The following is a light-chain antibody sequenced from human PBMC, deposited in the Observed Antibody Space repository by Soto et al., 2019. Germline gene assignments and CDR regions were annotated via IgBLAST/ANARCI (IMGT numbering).Light chain of an antibody. CDR3: QQRSNWPLIT. V-gene: IGKV3-11*01. Sequence: VLTQSPGTLSLSPGESATLSCRAIQTVSITYLTWYQQKPGQAPRLLIFGASKRATGIPARFSGSGSGTDFTLTISSLEPEDFAVYYCQQRSNWPLITFGQGTRLEIK. CDR1: QTVSITY. CDR2: GAS. J-gene: IGKJ5*01.